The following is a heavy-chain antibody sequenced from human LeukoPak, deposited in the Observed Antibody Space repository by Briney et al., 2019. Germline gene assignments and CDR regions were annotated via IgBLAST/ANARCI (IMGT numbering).Heavy chain of an antibody. V-gene: IGHV3-21*01. CDR2: ISSSSSYI. J-gene: IGHJ3*02. CDR3: AREGGVISNDAFDI. D-gene: IGHD3-10*01. CDR1: GFTVTNNY. Sequence: PGGSLRLSCTASGFTVTNNYMNWVRQAPGKGLEWVPSISSSSSYIYYADSVKGRFTISRDNAKNSLYLQMNSLRAEDTAVYYCAREGGVISNDAFDIWGQGTMVTVSS.